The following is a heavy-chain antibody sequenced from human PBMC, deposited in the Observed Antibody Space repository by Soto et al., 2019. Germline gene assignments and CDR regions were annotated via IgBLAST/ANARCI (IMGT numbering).Heavy chain of an antibody. Sequence: SVKVSCKASGGTFSSYSISWVRQAPGQGLEWMGGIIPIFGTANYAQKFQGRVTITADESTSTAYMELSSLRSEDTAVYYCARDKSPNPYCSGGSCYYRWFDPWGQGTLVTVSS. CDR1: GGTFSSYS. D-gene: IGHD2-15*01. V-gene: IGHV1-69*13. J-gene: IGHJ5*02. CDR3: ARDKSPNPYCSGGSCYYRWFDP. CDR2: IIPIFGTA.